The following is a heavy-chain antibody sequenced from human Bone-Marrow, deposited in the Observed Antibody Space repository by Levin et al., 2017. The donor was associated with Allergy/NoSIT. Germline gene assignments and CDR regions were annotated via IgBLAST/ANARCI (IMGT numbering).Heavy chain of an antibody. J-gene: IGHJ4*02. CDR2: IHYTGST. CDR1: GGSISSGTYY. D-gene: IGHD1-1*01. Sequence: SETLSLTCIVSGGSISSGTYYWSWIRQLPGQGLDWIGYIHYTGSTYYNPSLGSRLSMSVDTSMDHFSLRLHSVTAADTAVYYCARGRWKVANFDFWGQGILVTVSS. V-gene: IGHV4-31*03. CDR3: ARGRWKVANFDF.